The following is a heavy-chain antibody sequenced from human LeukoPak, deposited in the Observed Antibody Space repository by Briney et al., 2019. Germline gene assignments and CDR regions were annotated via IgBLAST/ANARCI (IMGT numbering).Heavy chain of an antibody. V-gene: IGHV3-23*01. CDR1: GFTFSSYA. Sequence: QAGGSLRLSCAASGFTFSSYAMSWVRQAPGKGLEWVSAISGSGGSTYYADSVKGRFTISRDNSKNTLYLQMNSLRAEDTALYYCAKSGSYRTPIDYWGQGTLVTVSS. CDR2: ISGSGGST. D-gene: IGHD1-26*01. J-gene: IGHJ4*02. CDR3: AKSGSYRTPIDY.